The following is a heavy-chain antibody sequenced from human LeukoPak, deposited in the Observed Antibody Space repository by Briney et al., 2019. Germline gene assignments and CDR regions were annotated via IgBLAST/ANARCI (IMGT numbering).Heavy chain of an antibody. CDR1: GGSISSSSYY. V-gene: IGHV4-39*07. J-gene: IGHJ3*02. Sequence: PSETLSLTCTVSGGSISSSSYYWGWIRQPPGKGLEWIGSIYYSGSTYYNPSLKSRVTISVDTSKNQFSLKLSSVTAADTAVYYCARRGRITGTRGFAFDIWGQGTMVTVSS. CDR2: IYYSGST. CDR3: ARRGRITGTRGFAFDI. D-gene: IGHD1-7*01.